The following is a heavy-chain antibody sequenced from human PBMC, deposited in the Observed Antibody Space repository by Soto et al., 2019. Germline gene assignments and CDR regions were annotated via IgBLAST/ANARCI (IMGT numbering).Heavy chain of an antibody. J-gene: IGHJ3*02. CDR1: GYTFTSYG. D-gene: IGHD3-9*01. CDR3: ARDLADYDILTGYPDDAFDI. V-gene: IGHV1-18*01. CDR2: ISAYNGNT. Sequence: QVQLVQSGAEVKKPGASVKVSCKASGYTFTSYGISWVRQAPGQGLEWMGWISAYNGNTNYAQKVKGGVTMTTDTSTSTAYMELRSLRSDDTAVYYCARDLADYDILTGYPDDAFDIWGQGTMVTVSS.